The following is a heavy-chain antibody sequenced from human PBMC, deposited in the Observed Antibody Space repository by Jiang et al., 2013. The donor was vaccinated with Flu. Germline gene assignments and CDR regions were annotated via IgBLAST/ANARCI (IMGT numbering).Heavy chain of an antibody. CDR1: GYTFTSYG. Sequence: GAEVKKPGASVKVSCKASGYTFTSYGISWVRQAPGQGLEWMGWISAYNGNTNYAQKLQGRVTMTTDTSTSTAYMELRSLRSDDTAVYYCARDWAYYDFWSAISPAGYWGQGTLVTVSS. J-gene: IGHJ4*02. CDR3: ARDWAYYDFWSAISPAGY. D-gene: IGHD3-3*01. CDR2: ISAYNGNT. V-gene: IGHV1-18*01.